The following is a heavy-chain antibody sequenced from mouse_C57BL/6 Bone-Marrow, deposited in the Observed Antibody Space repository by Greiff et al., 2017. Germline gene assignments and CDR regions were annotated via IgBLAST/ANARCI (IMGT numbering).Heavy chain of an antibody. CDR1: GFNITDYY. V-gene: IGHV14-1*01. CDR2: IDPEDGDT. J-gene: IGHJ2*01. Sequence: VQLQQSGAELVRPGASVKLSCTASGFNITDYYMHWVKQRPEQGLEWIGRIDPEDGDTDYAPKFKGKATMTVDTSSNTAYLQLSSLTSEDTAVYYCTTFFDYWGQGTTLTVSS. CDR3: TTFFDY.